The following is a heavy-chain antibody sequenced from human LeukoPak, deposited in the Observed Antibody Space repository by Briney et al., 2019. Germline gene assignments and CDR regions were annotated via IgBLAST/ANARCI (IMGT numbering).Heavy chain of an antibody. CDR2: IYYSGST. CDR1: GGSISSYY. D-gene: IGHD3-22*01. V-gene: IGHV4-59*01. J-gene: IGHJ4*02. Sequence: SETLSLTCTVSGGSISSYYWSWTRQPPGKGLEWIGYIYYSGSTNYNPSLKSRVTISVDTSKNQFSLKLSSVTAADTAVYYCARGLGSSGYPTNSDWGQGTLVTVSS. CDR3: ARGLGSSGYPTNSD.